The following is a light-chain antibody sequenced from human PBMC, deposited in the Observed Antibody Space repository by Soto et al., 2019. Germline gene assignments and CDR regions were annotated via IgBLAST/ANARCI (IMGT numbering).Light chain of an antibody. CDR2: EVS. CDR1: SSDVGGYNY. J-gene: IGLJ3*02. CDR3: CSYAGSNNWV. V-gene: IGLV2-8*01. Sequence: QSALTQPPSASGSPGQSVTISCTGTSSDVGGYNYVSWYQHHPGKAPKLMIYEVSKRPSGVPYRFSGSKSDNTASLTVSGLQAEDEADYYCCSYAGSNNWVFGGGTKLTVL.